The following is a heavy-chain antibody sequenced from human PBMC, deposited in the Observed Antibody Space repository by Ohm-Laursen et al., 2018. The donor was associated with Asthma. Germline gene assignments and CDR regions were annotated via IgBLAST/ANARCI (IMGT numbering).Heavy chain of an antibody. D-gene: IGHD5-12*01. CDR1: GGSIGSDDYY. J-gene: IGHJ4*02. V-gene: IGHV4-61*08. CDR2: IFYSGST. CDR3: ARGSIVATIFY. Sequence: SDTLSLTCTVSGGSIGSDDYYWSWIRQPPGKGLERIAYIFYSGSTNYNPSLKSRVAISVDTSKNQFSLKLSSVTAADTAVYYCARGSIVATIFYWGQGNLVTVSS.